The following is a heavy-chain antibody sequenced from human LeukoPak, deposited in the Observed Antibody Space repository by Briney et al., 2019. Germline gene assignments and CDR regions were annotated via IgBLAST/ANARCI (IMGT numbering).Heavy chain of an antibody. Sequence: GGSLRLSCAASGFTFSSYGMSWVRQAPGKGLEWVSTLTGSGGRAYYADSVKGRFTISRDNSKNTLFLQMNSLRAEDTAVYYCAKEPDYYDTYWGQGTLVTVSS. D-gene: IGHD3-22*01. J-gene: IGHJ4*02. V-gene: IGHV3-23*01. CDR2: LTGSGGRA. CDR1: GFTFSSYG. CDR3: AKEPDYYDTY.